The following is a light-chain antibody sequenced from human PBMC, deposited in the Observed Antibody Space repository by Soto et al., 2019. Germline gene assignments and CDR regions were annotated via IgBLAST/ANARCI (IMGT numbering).Light chain of an antibody. CDR1: RSVGES. J-gene: IGKJ1*01. V-gene: IGKV3-20*01. CDR3: QQYGGSPRT. Sequence: VLTQSPGTLSLSPGERATLSCRASRSVGESLAWYQQKPGQSPRLLIYGSSNRATGIPDRFSGSGSGTDFTLNITRLEPEDFEVYCCQQYGGSPRTFGRGNKVELK. CDR2: GSS.